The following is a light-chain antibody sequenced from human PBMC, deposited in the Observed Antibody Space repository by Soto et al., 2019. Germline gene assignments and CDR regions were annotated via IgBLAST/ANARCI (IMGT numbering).Light chain of an antibody. Sequence: QSVLTQPASSSGSPGQSITISCTGTSSDVGGYNYVSWYQQHPGKAPKLMIYDVSNRPSWGSNRFSGSKSGTTASLTLSGPQAEDEADYSCSQYTRRRTLVFGGGTKVTLL. CDR1: SSDVGGYNY. J-gene: IGLJ2*01. CDR3: SQYTRRRTLV. V-gene: IGLV2-14*01. CDR2: DVS.